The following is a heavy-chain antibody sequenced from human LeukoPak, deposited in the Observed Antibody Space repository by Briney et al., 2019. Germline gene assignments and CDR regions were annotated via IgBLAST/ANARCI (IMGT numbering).Heavy chain of an antibody. Sequence: ASVKVSCKASGYTFTSYGISWVRQAPGQGLEWMGWISAYNGNTNYAQKLQGRVTMTTDTSTSTAYMELRSLSSGDTAVYYCARGGPDTVARTYYFDYWRQGTLVTVSS. CDR1: GYTFTSYG. CDR2: ISAYNGNT. CDR3: ARGGPDTVARTYYFDY. J-gene: IGHJ4*02. V-gene: IGHV1-18*01. D-gene: IGHD4-23*01.